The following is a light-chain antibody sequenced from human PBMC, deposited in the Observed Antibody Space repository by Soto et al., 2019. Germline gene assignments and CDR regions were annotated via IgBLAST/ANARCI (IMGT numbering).Light chain of an antibody. CDR1: QSVSSY. J-gene: IGKJ5*01. Sequence: EIVLTQSPATLSLSPGERATLSCRASQSVSSYLAWYQQKPCQAPRLLIYDASNRATGIPARFSGSGSGTDFTLTISSLEPEDFAVYYCQQRINWPITFGQGTRLEIK. CDR3: QQRINWPIT. CDR2: DAS. V-gene: IGKV3-11*01.